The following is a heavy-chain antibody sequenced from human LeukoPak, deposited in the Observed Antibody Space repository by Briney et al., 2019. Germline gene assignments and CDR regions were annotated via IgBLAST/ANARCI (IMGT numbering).Heavy chain of an antibody. J-gene: IGHJ6*02. Sequence: ASVKVSCKASGYTFTSYGISWVRQAPGQGLAWMGWISAYNGNTNYAQKLQGRVTMTTDTSTSTAYMELRSLRSDDTAVYYCARVRVVPAAIVSKYGMDVWGQGTTVTVSS. V-gene: IGHV1-18*01. D-gene: IGHD2-2*02. CDR1: GYTFTSYG. CDR3: ARVRVVPAAIVSKYGMDV. CDR2: ISAYNGNT.